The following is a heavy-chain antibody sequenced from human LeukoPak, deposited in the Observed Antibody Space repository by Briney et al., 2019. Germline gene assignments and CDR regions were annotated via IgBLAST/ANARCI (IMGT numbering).Heavy chain of an antibody. Sequence: PGSSLRLSCAASGFTFTSYGFHWVRQAPGKGLEWVAVIWHDDSKKYYADSVKGRFTFSRDNSKNTLYLQMNSLRAEDTAVYYCARDDCTNNNRYWWFDPRGQGTLVTVSS. V-gene: IGHV3-33*01. CDR2: IWHDDSKK. CDR1: GFTFTSYG. D-gene: IGHD2-8*01. J-gene: IGHJ5*02. CDR3: ARDDCTNNNRYWWFDP.